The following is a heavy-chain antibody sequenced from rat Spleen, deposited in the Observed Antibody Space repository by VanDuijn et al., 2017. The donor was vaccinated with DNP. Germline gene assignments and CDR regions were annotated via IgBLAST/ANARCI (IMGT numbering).Heavy chain of an antibody. CDR3: TRGGTYYFDY. D-gene: IGHD4-3*01. CDR1: GFIFSYYD. CDR2: ITPSGDST. V-gene: IGHV5-20*01. J-gene: IGHJ2*01. Sequence: EVQLVESGGGLVQPGRSLKLSCAASGFIFSYYDMAWVRQAPATGLEWVASITPSGDSTYYRDSLKGRFTVSRDNAKSSLYLQIDSLKSEDTATYYCTRGGTYYFDYWGQGVLVTVSS.